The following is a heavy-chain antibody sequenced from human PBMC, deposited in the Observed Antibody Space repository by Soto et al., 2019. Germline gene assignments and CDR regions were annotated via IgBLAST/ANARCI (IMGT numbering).Heavy chain of an antibody. Sequence: QVQLVESGGGVVQPGRSLRLSCAASRFTFSSYGMHWVRQAPGKGLEWVAAISYDGRNKNYADSVKGRFTISRDNSKNTLYLKMNGLRGEDTAVYHCAKGLVGYVFGVQDYHYGMDVWGQGTTVTVSS. CDR2: ISYDGRNK. V-gene: IGHV3-30*18. CDR3: AKGLVGYVFGVQDYHYGMDV. J-gene: IGHJ6*02. CDR1: RFTFSSYG. D-gene: IGHD2-8*02.